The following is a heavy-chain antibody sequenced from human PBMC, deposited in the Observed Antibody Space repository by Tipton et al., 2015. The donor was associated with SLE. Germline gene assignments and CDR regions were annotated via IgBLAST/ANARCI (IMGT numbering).Heavy chain of an antibody. J-gene: IGHJ4*02. CDR3: ARGGNMLRVADFDY. CDR1: GGSFSGYY. CDR2: INHSGST. D-gene: IGHD6-19*01. Sequence: TLSLTCAIYGGSFSGYYWSWIRQPPGKGLEWIGEINHSGSTNYNPSLKSRVTISVDTSKNQFSLKLSSVTAADTAMYYRARGGNMLRVADFDYWGQGTLVTVSS. V-gene: IGHV4-34*01.